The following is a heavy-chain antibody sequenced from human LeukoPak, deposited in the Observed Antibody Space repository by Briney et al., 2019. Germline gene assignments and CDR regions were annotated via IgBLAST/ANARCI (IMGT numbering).Heavy chain of an antibody. V-gene: IGHV4-34*01. D-gene: IGHD3-10*01. Sequence: SETLSLTCAVSGGSFSGYYWSWIRQPPGKGLEWIGEINHSRNTNYSPSLKSRVTISLDTSRNQFSLKLNSVTAADTAVYYCAKSNGYGLIDIWGQGTMVTVSS. J-gene: IGHJ3*02. CDR2: INHSRNT. CDR1: GGSFSGYY. CDR3: AKSNGYGLIDI.